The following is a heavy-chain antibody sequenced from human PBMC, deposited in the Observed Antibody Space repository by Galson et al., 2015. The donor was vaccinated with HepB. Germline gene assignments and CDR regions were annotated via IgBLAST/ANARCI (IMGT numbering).Heavy chain of an antibody. D-gene: IGHD3-16*01. V-gene: IGHV2-5*02. Sequence: PALVKPTQTVTLTCTLSGLSLNTSGVGVGWIRQPPGKALEWLALIYWDDNKRYSPSLKTRLTITKDTSKNQVVLTMTNMDPVDTATFYCAHRLGAYFNSLGQGTMVTVPS. CDR1: GLSLNTSGVG. J-gene: IGHJ4*02. CDR3: AHRLGAYFNS. CDR2: IYWDDNK.